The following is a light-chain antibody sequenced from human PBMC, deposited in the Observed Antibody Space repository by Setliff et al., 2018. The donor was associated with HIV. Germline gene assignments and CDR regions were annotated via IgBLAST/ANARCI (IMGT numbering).Light chain of an antibody. Sequence: QSVLTQPASVSGSPGQSITISCTGTSSDVGGYDYVSWYQQHPGKVPKLMLYEVGNRPSGVSNRFSGSKSGNTASLTISGLQAEDEADYYCCSYTSSTTLVFGTGTKVT. CDR1: SSDVGGYDY. V-gene: IGLV2-14*01. CDR3: CSYTSSTTLV. J-gene: IGLJ1*01. CDR2: EVG.